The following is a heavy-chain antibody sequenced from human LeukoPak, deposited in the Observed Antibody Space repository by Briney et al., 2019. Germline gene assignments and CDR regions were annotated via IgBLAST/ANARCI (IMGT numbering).Heavy chain of an antibody. CDR1: GFTFCSYS. CDR2: ISDSGGST. V-gene: IGHV3-23*01. Sequence: GGSLRLSCAASGFTFCSYSMKWVRQAPGEGRVWVSDISDSGGSTYYADSVKGRFTISRDNSKNTLYLQMNSLRAEDTAVYYCAKDGSGSYYNVGYYYYGMDVWGQGTTVTVSS. CDR3: AKDGSGSYYNVGYYYYGMDV. J-gene: IGHJ6*02. D-gene: IGHD3-10*01.